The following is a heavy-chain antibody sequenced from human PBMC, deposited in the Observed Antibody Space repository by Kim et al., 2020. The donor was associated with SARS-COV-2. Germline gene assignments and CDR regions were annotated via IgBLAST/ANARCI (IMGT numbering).Heavy chain of an antibody. V-gene: IGHV3-66*01. CDR1: GLIVSGNY. CDR2: IYSDGST. J-gene: IGHJ5*02. CDR3: ARVYFINWFDP. D-gene: IGHD1-26*01. Sequence: GGSLRLSCAAPGLIVSGNYMSWVRQAPGKGLEWVSVIYSDGSTSYIDSVKGRFTISRDNSKNTLYLQMNSLRAEDTAVYYCARVYFINWFDPWGQGTRVT.